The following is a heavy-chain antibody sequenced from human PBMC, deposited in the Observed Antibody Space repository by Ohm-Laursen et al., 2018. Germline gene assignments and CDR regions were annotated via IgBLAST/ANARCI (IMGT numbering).Heavy chain of an antibody. V-gene: IGHV3-74*01. CDR1: GFTFRSYW. J-gene: IGHJ6*02. CDR3: ARDISYGLDV. CDR2: IKSDGTTT. Sequence: SLRLSCAASGFTFRSYWMHWVRQAPGKGLVWVSHIKSDGTTTTYADSMKGRFTISRDNAKNTLYLQMSSLSAEDTGVYYCARDISYGLDVWGQGTTVTVSS.